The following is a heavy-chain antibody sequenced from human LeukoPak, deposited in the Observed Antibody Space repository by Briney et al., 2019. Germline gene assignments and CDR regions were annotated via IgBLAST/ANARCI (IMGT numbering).Heavy chain of an antibody. CDR3: AKESGKFDY. Sequence: PGGSLRLSCVASGLNFDDSAMHWVRQAPGKGLEWVSLISADGGSTFSADSVKGRFSISRDNSKNSLYLQMNSLRSEDTAMYYCAKESGKFDYWGQGTLV. V-gene: IGHV3-43*02. CDR2: ISADGGST. CDR1: GLNFDDSA. J-gene: IGHJ4*02.